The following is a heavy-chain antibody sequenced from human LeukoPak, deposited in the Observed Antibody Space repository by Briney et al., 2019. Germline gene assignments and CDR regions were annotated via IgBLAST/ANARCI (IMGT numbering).Heavy chain of an antibody. V-gene: IGHV1-18*01. CDR3: ASQTTVTYNYYYMDV. J-gene: IGHJ6*03. CDR1: GYTFTSYG. D-gene: IGHD4-17*01. CDR2: ISAYNGNT. Sequence: ASVKVSCKASGYTFTSYGITWVRQAPGQGLEWMGWISAYNGNTNYAQKLQGRVTMTTDTSTNTAYMELRSLRSDDTAVYYCASQTTVTYNYYYMDVWGKGTTVTVSS.